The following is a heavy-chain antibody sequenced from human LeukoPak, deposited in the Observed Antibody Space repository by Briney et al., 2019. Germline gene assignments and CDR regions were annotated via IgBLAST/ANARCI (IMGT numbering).Heavy chain of an antibody. CDR1: GFTVSSTY. CDR3: AKDMGNYYDSSGFDY. CDR2: IYSGGSA. V-gene: IGHV3-53*05. D-gene: IGHD3-22*01. Sequence: GGSLRLSCAASGFTVSSTYMSWVRQAPGKGLEWVSVIYSGGSALYADSVKGRFTISRDNAKNSLYLQMNSLRAEDTALYYCAKDMGNYYDSSGFDYWGQGTLVTVSS. J-gene: IGHJ4*02.